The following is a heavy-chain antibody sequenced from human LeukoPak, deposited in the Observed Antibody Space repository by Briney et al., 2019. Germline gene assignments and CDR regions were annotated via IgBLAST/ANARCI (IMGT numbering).Heavy chain of an antibody. D-gene: IGHD5-12*01. Sequence: GGSLRLSCAASGFTFSSYWMHWVRQAPGKGLVWVSRINSDESSTSYADSVKGRFTISRDNAKNTLYLQMNSLRAEDTAVYYCARDRKRGYSGYDPNPYYYFDYWGQGTLVTVSS. CDR2: INSDESST. CDR3: ARDRKRGYSGYDPNPYYYFDY. V-gene: IGHV3-74*01. J-gene: IGHJ4*02. CDR1: GFTFSSYW.